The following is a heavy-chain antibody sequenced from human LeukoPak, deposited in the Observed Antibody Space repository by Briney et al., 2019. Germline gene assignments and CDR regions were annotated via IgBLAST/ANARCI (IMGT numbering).Heavy chain of an antibody. CDR1: GGSISSYY. Sequence: PSETLSLTCTVSGGSISSYYWSRIRQPPGKGLEWIGYIYYSGSTNYNPSLKSRVAISVDTSKNQFSLKLSSVTAADTAVYYCARNHGDWYFDLWGRGTLVTVSS. CDR2: IYYSGST. J-gene: IGHJ2*01. V-gene: IGHV4-59*01. D-gene: IGHD1-14*01. CDR3: ARNHGDWYFDL.